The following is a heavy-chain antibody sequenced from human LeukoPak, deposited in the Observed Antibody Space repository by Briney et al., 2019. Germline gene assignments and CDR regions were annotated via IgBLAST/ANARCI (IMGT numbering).Heavy chain of an antibody. Sequence: GGSLRLSCAASGFTFSNYWMHWVRQAPGKGLVWVSRINSDGSITTYADSVKGRFTISRDNAKNTLYLQMNSLRPEDTAVYYCVRVRVGGTDRWFDPWGQGTLVTVSS. V-gene: IGHV3-74*01. CDR1: GFTFSNYW. D-gene: IGHD4-23*01. J-gene: IGHJ5*02. CDR3: VRVRVGGTDRWFDP. CDR2: INSDGSIT.